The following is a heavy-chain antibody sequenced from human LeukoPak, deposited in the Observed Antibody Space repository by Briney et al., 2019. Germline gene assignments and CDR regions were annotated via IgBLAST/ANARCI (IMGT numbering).Heavy chain of an antibody. CDR2: IIPLFNTA. CDR3: ARGIKLWFYFDS. V-gene: IGHV1-69*13. CDR1: GGTFNSYA. J-gene: IGHJ4*02. Sequence: ASVKVSCKASGGTFNSYAITWVRQAPRQGLEWMGGIIPLFNTANYAQKFQGRVTITADESTTTAYMELSSLRSEDTAVYYCARGIKLWFYFDSWGQGTLVTVSS. D-gene: IGHD5-18*01.